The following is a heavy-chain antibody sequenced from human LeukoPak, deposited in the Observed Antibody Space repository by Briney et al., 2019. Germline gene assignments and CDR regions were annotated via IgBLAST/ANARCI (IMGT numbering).Heavy chain of an antibody. Sequence: GGSLRLSCAASGFTFSSYAMSWVRQAPGKGLEWVSGISGSGDSTYYADSVKGRFTISRDNSENTLYLQMNSLRAEDTAVYYCARRSGIAVAGAFDYWGQGTLVTVSS. D-gene: IGHD6-19*01. J-gene: IGHJ4*02. CDR2: ISGSGDST. CDR1: GFTFSSYA. V-gene: IGHV3-23*01. CDR3: ARRSGIAVAGAFDY.